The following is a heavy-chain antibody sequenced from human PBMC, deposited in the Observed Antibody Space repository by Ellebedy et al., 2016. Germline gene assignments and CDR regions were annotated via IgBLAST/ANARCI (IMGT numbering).Heavy chain of an antibody. Sequence: SETLSLXXTVSGGSISSYYWSWIRQPAGKGLEWIGRIYTSGSTNYNPSLKSRVTMSVDTSKDQFSLKLSSVTAADTAVYYCARQVAEIPAYYMDVWGKGTTVTVSS. J-gene: IGHJ6*03. CDR1: GGSISSYY. D-gene: IGHD2-2*02. CDR2: IYTSGST. V-gene: IGHV4-4*07. CDR3: ARQVAEIPAYYMDV.